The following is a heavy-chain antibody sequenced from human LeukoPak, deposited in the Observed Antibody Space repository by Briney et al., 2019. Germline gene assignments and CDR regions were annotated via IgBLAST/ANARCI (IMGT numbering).Heavy chain of an antibody. D-gene: IGHD3-16*01. J-gene: IGHJ4*02. CDR1: GFTFSSYA. CDR3: ARDWESY. V-gene: IGHV3-30-3*01. CDR2: ISYDGSNK. Sequence: PGGSLRLSCAASGFTFSSYAMSWVRQAPGKGLEWVAVISYDGSNKYYADSVKGRFTISRDNSKNTLYLQMNSLRAEDTAVYYCARDWESYWGQGTLVTVSS.